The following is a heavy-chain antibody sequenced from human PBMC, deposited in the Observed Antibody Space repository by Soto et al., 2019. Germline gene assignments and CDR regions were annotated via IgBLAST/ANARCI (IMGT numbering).Heavy chain of an antibody. J-gene: IGHJ6*02. Sequence: QVQLVESGGGVVQPGRSLRLSCAASGFTFSSYGMHWVRQAPGKGLEWVAVISYDGNNKYYADSVKGRFTISRDNSKNTLYLQMNSLRAEDTAVYYCAKDEVLVVAVARDYYGMDVWAQGTTVTVSS. CDR2: ISYDGNNK. CDR1: GFTFSSYG. V-gene: IGHV3-30*18. D-gene: IGHD2-15*01. CDR3: AKDEVLVVAVARDYYGMDV.